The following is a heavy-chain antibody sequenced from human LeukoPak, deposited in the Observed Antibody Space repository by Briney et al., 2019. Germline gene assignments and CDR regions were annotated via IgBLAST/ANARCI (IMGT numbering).Heavy chain of an antibody. Sequence: PSETLSLTCTVSGGSISNYYWSWIRQPPGKGLEWIGYIYYSGSTTYNPSLKSRVTISVDTSKNQFSVKLSSVTAADTAVYYCAREWNYVIDSWGQGTLVTVSS. D-gene: IGHD1-7*01. CDR2: IYYSGST. V-gene: IGHV4-59*01. J-gene: IGHJ5*01. CDR3: AREWNYVIDS. CDR1: GGSISNYY.